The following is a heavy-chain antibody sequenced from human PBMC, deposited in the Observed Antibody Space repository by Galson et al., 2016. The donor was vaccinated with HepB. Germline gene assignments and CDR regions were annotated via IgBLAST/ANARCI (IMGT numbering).Heavy chain of an antibody. CDR3: ARGKFQLLRTRALDY. V-gene: IGHV4-34*01. Sequence: ETLSLTCAVSGGSFSGYYWSWIRQSPGKGLEWIGEINHSRTTNYNPSLKSRVTISVDTSKNQFSLRLTSLTAADTAVYYCARGKFQLLRTRALDYWGQGTLVRVSS. D-gene: IGHD2-2*01. J-gene: IGHJ4*02. CDR2: INHSRTT. CDR1: GGSFSGYY.